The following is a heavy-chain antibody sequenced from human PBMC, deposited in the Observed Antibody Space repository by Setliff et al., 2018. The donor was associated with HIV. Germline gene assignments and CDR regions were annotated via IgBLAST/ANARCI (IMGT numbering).Heavy chain of an antibody. CDR3: ARVTYCGGDCYYFDY. J-gene: IGHJ4*02. CDR1: GGTFSSYA. V-gene: IGHV1-69*13. D-gene: IGHD2-21*02. CDR2: NIPIFGTA. Sequence: SVKVSCKASGGTFSSYAISWVRQAPGQGLEWMGGNIPIFGTANYAQKFQGRVTITADESTSTAYMELSSLRSEDTAVYYCARVTYCGGDCYYFDYWAREPWSPSPQ.